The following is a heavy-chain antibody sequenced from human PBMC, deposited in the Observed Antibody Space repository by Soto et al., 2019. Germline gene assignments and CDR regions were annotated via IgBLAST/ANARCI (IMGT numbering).Heavy chain of an antibody. V-gene: IGHV1-8*01. CDR1: GYTFTSYE. D-gene: IGHD3-10*01. CDR2: MNPNSGDT. Sequence: QVKLVQSGAEVKKPGASVKVSCKASGYTFTSYEINWVRQATGQGLEWMGWMNPNSGDTGYAQKFQGRVTMTRNTSLSTAYMDLSSLRSEDTAVYYCARGELLWFGELLRWGQGTLVTVSS. CDR3: ARGELLWFGELLR. J-gene: IGHJ4*02.